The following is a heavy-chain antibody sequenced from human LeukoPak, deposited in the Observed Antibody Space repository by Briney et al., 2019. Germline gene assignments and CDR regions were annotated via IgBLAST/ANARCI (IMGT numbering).Heavy chain of an antibody. CDR3: ARDPEYSSSRRPPNNNWFDP. CDR1: GYTFTGYY. CDR2: INPNSGGT. J-gene: IGHJ5*02. V-gene: IGHV1-2*02. D-gene: IGHD6-6*01. Sequence: ASVKVSCKASGYTFTGYYMHWVQQAPGQGLEWMGWINPNSGGTNYAQKFQGRVTMTTDTSTSTAYMELRSLRSDDTAVYYCARDPEYSSSRRPPNNNWFDPWGQGTLVTVSS.